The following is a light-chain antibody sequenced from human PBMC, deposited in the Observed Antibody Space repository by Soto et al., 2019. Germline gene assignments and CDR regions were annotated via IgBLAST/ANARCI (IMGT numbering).Light chain of an antibody. CDR3: QHYNYWPYT. Sequence: EIVMTQSPATLSVSPGERATLSCRASQSLSFNLAWYQQKPGQAPRLLIYAASTRATGIPARFSGSGSGTEFTLTISSLQSEDFAVYYCQHYNYWPYTFGQGTKVDIK. V-gene: IGKV3-15*01. CDR1: QSLSFN. J-gene: IGKJ2*01. CDR2: AAS.